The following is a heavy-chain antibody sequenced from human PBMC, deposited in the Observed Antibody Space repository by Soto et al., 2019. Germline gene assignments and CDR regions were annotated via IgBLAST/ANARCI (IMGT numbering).Heavy chain of an antibody. V-gene: IGHV3-30*18. D-gene: IGHD3-3*01. CDR2: ISYDGSNK. J-gene: IGHJ5*02. CDR3: AKAKRWSYYDFWT. CDR1: GFTVSRYA. Sequence: GGSLRRSCAASGFTVSRYAMRWVRQAPGKGLEWVAVISYDGSNKYYADSVKGRFTISRDNSKNTLYLQMNSLRAEDTAVYYCAKAKRWSYYDFWTWGQGTLVTVSS.